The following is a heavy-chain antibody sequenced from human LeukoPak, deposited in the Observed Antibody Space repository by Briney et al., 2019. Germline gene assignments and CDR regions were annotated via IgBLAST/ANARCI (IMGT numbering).Heavy chain of an antibody. J-gene: IGHJ5*02. Sequence: GRSLRLSCAVSGFTFSSYAMPWLRQAPGKGLEWVSVISYDANNRYYAASVKGRFTISRDNSKSMLYLQMSSLRAEDSALYYCARELRRGIVGATASWGQGTLVTVSS. CDR3: ARELRRGIVGATAS. V-gene: IGHV3-30*04. CDR1: GFTFSSYA. D-gene: IGHD1-26*01. CDR2: ISYDANNR.